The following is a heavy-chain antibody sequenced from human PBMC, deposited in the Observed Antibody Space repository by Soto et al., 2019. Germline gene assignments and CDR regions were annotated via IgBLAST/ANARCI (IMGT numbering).Heavy chain of an antibody. CDR3: ARGGGYYDSSGYYYDY. J-gene: IGHJ4*02. D-gene: IGHD3-22*01. CDR1: GGSFSGYY. Sequence: SETLSLTCAVYGGSFSGYYWIWIRQPPGKGLEWIGEINHSGSTNYNPSLKSRVTISVDTSKNQFSLKLSSVTAADTAVYYCARGGGYYDSSGYYYDYWGQGTLVTVSS. V-gene: IGHV4-34*01. CDR2: INHSGST.